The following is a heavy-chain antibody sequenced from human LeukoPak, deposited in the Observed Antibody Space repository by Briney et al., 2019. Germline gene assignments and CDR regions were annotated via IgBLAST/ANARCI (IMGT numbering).Heavy chain of an antibody. D-gene: IGHD1-14*01. CDR2: IYTTGST. J-gene: IGHJ4*02. V-gene: IGHV4-4*07. Sequence: PSETLSLTCTVSGGSFRTYYWSWVRQPAGKGLEWIGRIYTTGSTNYNPSLKSRVTMSVDTSKNQFSLNLRSVTAADTAFYYCARIGHQNLDYWGQGTLVTVSS. CDR1: GGSFRTYY. CDR3: ARIGHQNLDY.